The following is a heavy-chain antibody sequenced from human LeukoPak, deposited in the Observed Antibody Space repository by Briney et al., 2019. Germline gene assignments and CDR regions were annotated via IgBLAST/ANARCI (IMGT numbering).Heavy chain of an antibody. D-gene: IGHD6-13*01. CDR2: INTDGSST. CDR1: GFTFSSYW. J-gene: IGHJ4*02. CDR3: ARVSSSSWWALDY. V-gene: IGHV3-74*01. Sequence: GGSLRLSCAASGFTFSSYWMHWVRQAPGKGLVWVSRINTDGSSTSYADSVKGRFTISRDNAKNTLYLQMNSLRAEDTAVYYCARVSSSSWWALDYWGQGPWSPSPQ.